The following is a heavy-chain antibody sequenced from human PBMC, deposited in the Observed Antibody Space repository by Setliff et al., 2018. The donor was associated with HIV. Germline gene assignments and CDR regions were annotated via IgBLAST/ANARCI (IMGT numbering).Heavy chain of an antibody. CDR3: TGWGSGWPQNY. D-gene: IGHD6-19*01. CDR2: IRTKINNYAT. V-gene: IGHV3-73*01. J-gene: IGHJ4*02. CDR1: GFTFSGSA. Sequence: GESLKISCAASGFTFSGSAIHWVRQASGRGLEWIGRIRTKINNYATTYTASVKDRLIISRDDSKNTAFLQMNSLKSEDTAVYYCTGWGSGWPQNYWGQGTLVTVSS.